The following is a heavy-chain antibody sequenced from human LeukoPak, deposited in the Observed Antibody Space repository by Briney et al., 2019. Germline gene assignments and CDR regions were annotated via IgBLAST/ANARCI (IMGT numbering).Heavy chain of an antibody. CDR3: AGFNSTAGTVDS. D-gene: IGHD6-13*01. V-gene: IGHV1-2*02. CDR2: INPLSGAT. Sequence: ASVKVSCKASGYTFNDYYIHWVRHAPGQGLEWMGWINPLSGATNYAQKFQARVTLTRDTSVTSAYLEMYSLMSDDTALYYCAGFNSTAGTVDSWGQGTLVTVSS. CDR1: GYTFNDYY. J-gene: IGHJ4*02.